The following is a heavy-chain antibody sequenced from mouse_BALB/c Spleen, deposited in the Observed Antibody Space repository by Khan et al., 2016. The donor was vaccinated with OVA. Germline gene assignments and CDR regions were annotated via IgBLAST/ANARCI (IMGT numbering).Heavy chain of an antibody. D-gene: IGHD2-1*01. CDR3: ATRDGNPFAY. CDR1: GFTIKDTY. J-gene: IGHJ3*01. Sequence: VQLKQSGAELVKPGASVNLSCSASGFTIKDTYIHWVKQRPEQGLEWIGRIDPPNDDSKFGPKFQDKATLTADTSSNTAYLQLTSLTSEDTAVYYCATRDGNPFAYWGQGTLVSVSA. CDR2: IDPPNDDS. V-gene: IGHV14-3*02.